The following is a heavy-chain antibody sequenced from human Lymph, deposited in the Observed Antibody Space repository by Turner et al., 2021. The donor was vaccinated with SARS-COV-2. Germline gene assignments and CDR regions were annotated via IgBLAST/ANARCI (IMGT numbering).Heavy chain of an antibody. CDR3: ARVKGYNGYDLRYYYGMDV. J-gene: IGHJ6*02. V-gene: IGHV3-33*01. CDR2: IWYDGSNK. Sequence: QVQLVESGGGVVQPGRSLRLSCAASGFTSSSYGMHWVRQAPGKGLEWVAVIWYDGSNKYYADSVKGRFTISRDNSKNTLYLKMNSLRAEDTAVYYCARVKGYNGYDLRYYYGMDVWGQGTTVTVSS. D-gene: IGHD5-12*01. CDR1: GFTSSSYG.